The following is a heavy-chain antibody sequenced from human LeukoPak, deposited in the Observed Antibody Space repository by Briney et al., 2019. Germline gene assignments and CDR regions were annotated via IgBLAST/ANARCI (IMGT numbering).Heavy chain of an antibody. CDR2: ISASAGTT. V-gene: IGHV3-23*01. Sequence: GGSLRLSCAASGFTFSNYAMSWVRQAPGKGLEWVSSISASAGTTYYADSVKGRFTISRDNSKNTLDLQMNSLRAEDTAVYYCAKDPASYEYYFDYWGQGTLVTVSS. CDR1: GFTFSNYA. CDR3: AKDPASYEYYFDY. J-gene: IGHJ4*02. D-gene: IGHD5-12*01.